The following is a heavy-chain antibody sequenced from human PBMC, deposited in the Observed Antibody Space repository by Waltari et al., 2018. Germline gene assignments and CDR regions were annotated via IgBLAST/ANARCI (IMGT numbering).Heavy chain of an antibody. Sequence: QVQLQQWGAGLLQSSETLSLTCAVYGGSFSGYYWGWVRQPPGKGLEWIGEINHAGDTNHNPARRSRLTMSADTSKSQFSLKLNSVTAADTAVYYCVRLEDCTGPGGHCYSGDPFALDVWGQGTTVTVSS. D-gene: IGHD2-15*01. CDR3: VRLEDCTGPGGHCYSGDPFALDV. V-gene: IGHV4-34*02. CDR2: INHAGDT. CDR1: GGSFSGYY. J-gene: IGHJ6*02.